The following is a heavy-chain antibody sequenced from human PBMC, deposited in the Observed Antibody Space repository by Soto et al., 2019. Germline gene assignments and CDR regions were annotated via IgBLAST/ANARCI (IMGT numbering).Heavy chain of an antibody. Sequence: NPSETLSLTCTVSGGSINTNNYYWGWVRQPPGKGLEWIGSVFYNGTTYYSPSLKSRVTISLATSRTQFSLRLKSVTAADTAVYYCARLVVVSPVANAWGQGTLVTVSS. CDR3: ARLVVVSPVANA. CDR1: GGSINTNNYY. CDR2: VFYNGTT. V-gene: IGHV4-39*01. D-gene: IGHD6-6*01. J-gene: IGHJ5*02.